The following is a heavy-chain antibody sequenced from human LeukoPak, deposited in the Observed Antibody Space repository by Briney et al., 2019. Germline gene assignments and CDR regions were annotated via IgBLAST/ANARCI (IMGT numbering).Heavy chain of an antibody. CDR1: GFTFSSYG. V-gene: IGHV3-30*18. CDR3: AKDQMGYCSGGSCYFYPDY. D-gene: IGHD2-15*01. Sequence: PGGSLRLSCAASGFTFSSYGMHWVRQAPGKGLEWVAVISYDGSNKYYADSVKGRFTISRDNSKNTLYLQMNSLRAEDTAVYYCAKDQMGYCSGGSCYFYPDYWGQGTLVTVSS. J-gene: IGHJ4*02. CDR2: ISYDGSNK.